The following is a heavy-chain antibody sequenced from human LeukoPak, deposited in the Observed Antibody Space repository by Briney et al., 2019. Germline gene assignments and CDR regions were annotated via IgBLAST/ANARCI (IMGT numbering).Heavy chain of an antibody. D-gene: IGHD3-22*01. J-gene: IGHJ4*02. CDR2: ISSSSSYI. V-gene: IGHV3-21*01. Sequence: GGSLRLSCAASGFTFSSYSMNWVRQAPGKGLEWVSSISSSSSYIYYADSAKGRFTISRDNAKNSLYLQMNSLRAEDTAVYYCARGAYTMIVVRRDKIDYWGQGTLVTVSS. CDR1: GFTFSSYS. CDR3: ARGAYTMIVVRRDKIDY.